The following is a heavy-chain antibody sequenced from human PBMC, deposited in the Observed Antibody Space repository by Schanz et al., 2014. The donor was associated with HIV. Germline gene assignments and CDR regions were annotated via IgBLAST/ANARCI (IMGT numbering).Heavy chain of an antibody. J-gene: IGHJ4*02. V-gene: IGHV1-8*01. CDR3: ARVVYDTQTGSYNGGWYYFDN. CDR1: GYTFTSYD. Sequence: QVHLVQSGAEVKKPGASVKVSCKASGYTFTSYDINWVRQATGQGLEWMGWMNPNSGNTGFAQKFQGRVTMTRNTSINTAYMEVSGLKSEDTAVYYCARVVYDTQTGSYNGGWYYFDNWGLGTLVTVSS. CDR2: MNPNSGNT. D-gene: IGHD3-9*01.